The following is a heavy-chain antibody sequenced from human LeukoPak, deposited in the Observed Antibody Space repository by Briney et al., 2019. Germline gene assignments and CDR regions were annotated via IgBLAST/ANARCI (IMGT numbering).Heavy chain of an antibody. V-gene: IGHV1-2*02. CDR2: INPNSGGT. Sequence: ASVKVCCKTSGYSFTDYYMHWVRQAPGQGLEWMGWINPNSGGTSSAQKFQGRVTMTRDTSITTVYMEVSWLTSDDTAIYYCARADRLHGGPYLIGPWGQGTLVTVSS. CDR3: ARADRLHGGPYLIGP. D-gene: IGHD2-21*01. J-gene: IGHJ5*02. CDR1: GYSFTDYY.